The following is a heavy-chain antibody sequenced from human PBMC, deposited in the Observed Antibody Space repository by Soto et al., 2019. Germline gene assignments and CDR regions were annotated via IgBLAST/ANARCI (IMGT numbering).Heavy chain of an antibody. CDR2: ISSSSSTI. CDR1: GFTFSSYS. Sequence: EVQLVESGGGLVQPGGSLRLSCAASGFTFSSYSMNWVRQAPGKGLEWVSYISSSSSTIYYADSVKGRFTISRDNAKNSLYLQMNSLRAEDTAVYYCARDPRRLRYIVGKAYYFDYWGQGTLVTVSS. D-gene: IGHD3-9*01. V-gene: IGHV3-48*01. J-gene: IGHJ4*02. CDR3: ARDPRRLRYIVGKAYYFDY.